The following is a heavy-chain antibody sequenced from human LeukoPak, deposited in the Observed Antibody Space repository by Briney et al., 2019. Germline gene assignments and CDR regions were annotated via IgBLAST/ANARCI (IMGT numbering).Heavy chain of an antibody. D-gene: IGHD1-26*01. CDR2: INAGNGNT. Sequence: ASVKVSCKASGYTFTSYAMHWVRQAPGQRLEWMGWINAGNGNTRYSQKFQGRVTITRDTSASTAYMELSSLRSEDTAVYYCARQTSIVGVPLGYWGQGTLVTVSS. V-gene: IGHV1-3*01. J-gene: IGHJ4*02. CDR3: ARQTSIVGVPLGY. CDR1: GYTFTSYA.